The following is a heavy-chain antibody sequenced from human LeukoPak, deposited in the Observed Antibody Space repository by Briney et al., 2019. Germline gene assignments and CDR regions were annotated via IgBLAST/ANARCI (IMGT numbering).Heavy chain of an antibody. D-gene: IGHD2-2*01. V-gene: IGHV3-7*01. J-gene: IGHJ4*02. CDR2: IKQDGSEK. Sequence: GSLRLSCAASGFTFSSYWMSWVRQAPGKGLEWVANIKQDGSEKYYVDSVKGRFTISRDNAKNSLYLQMNSLRAEDTAVYYCARQGCSSTSCYGLFDYWGQGTLVTVSS. CDR3: ARQGCSSTSCYGLFDY. CDR1: GFTFSSYW.